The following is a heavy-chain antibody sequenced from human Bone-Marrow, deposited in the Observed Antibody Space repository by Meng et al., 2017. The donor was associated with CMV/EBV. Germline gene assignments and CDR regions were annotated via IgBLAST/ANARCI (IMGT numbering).Heavy chain of an antibody. D-gene: IGHD3-3*01. V-gene: IGHV5-51*01. Sequence: GESLKISCKGSGYSFTSYWIGWVRQMPGKGLEWMGIIYPGDSDTRYSPSFQGQVTISADKSISTAYLQWSSLKASDTAMYYCARQRPTYYDFWSGYSGGPLDYWGQGPLVTVSS. CDR1: GYSFTSYW. CDR3: ARQRPTYYDFWSGYSGGPLDY. J-gene: IGHJ4*02. CDR2: IYPGDSDT.